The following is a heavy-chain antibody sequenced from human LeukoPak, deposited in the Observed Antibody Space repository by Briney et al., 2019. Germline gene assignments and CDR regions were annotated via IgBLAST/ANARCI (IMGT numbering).Heavy chain of an antibody. CDR3: AYTTRFTSIPFDY. J-gene: IGHJ4*02. D-gene: IGHD4-17*01. V-gene: IGHV4-39*07. Sequence: SETLSLTCTVSGGSISSSSYYWGWLRQPPGRGGEGVGSIYYSGSTYYNPSVKSRVTISVNTSKSQFSLKVSYVTAAGGAVYYCAYTTRFTSIPFDYWGQGTLVTVSS. CDR2: IYYSGST. CDR1: GGSISSSSYY.